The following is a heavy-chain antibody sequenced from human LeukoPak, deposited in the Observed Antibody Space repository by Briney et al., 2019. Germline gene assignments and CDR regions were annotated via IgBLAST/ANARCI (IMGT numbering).Heavy chain of an antibody. CDR3: ARGRYSGSYFGGYYYCMDV. Sequence: GGSLRLSCAASGFTFSIYGMHWVRQAPGKGLEWVANIKQDGSEKYYVDSVKGRFTISRDNAKNSLYLQMNSLRAEDTAVYYCARGRYSGSYFGGYYYCMDVWGKGTTVTVSS. CDR1: GFTFSIYG. V-gene: IGHV3-7*01. J-gene: IGHJ6*03. D-gene: IGHD1-26*01. CDR2: IKQDGSEK.